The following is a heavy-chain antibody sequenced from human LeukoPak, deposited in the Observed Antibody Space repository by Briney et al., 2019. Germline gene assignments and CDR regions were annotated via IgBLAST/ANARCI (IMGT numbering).Heavy chain of an antibody. V-gene: IGHV3-73*01. CDR2: IRSKANRYAT. D-gene: IGHD5-18*01. J-gene: IGHJ6*03. Sequence: GGSLRLSCAASGFTFSGSAMHWVRQASEKGLEWVGHIRSKANRYATAYAASVKGRFTISRDDSKNTAYLQMNSLKPEDTAVYYCARERGRSYGSVPYYYFYMDVWGKGTTVTVSS. CDR1: GFTFSGSA. CDR3: ARERGRSYGSVPYYYFYMDV.